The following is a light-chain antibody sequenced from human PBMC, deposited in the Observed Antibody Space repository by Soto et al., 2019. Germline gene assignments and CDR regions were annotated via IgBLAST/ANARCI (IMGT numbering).Light chain of an antibody. CDR1: QTVTNTY. V-gene: IGKV3-20*01. CDR2: GAS. CDR3: HQCGRAPLT. Sequence: EVVLTQSPGTLSLSPGEKATLSCRASQTVTNTYIAWYQQKPGQPPRLLIYGASNRAAGIPERFSGSGSGTDFTLTISSLEPDDFAVYFCHQCGRAPLTFGQGTRVDIK. J-gene: IGKJ1*01.